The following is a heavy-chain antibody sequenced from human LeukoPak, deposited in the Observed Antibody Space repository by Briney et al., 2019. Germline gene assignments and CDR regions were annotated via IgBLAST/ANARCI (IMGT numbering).Heavy chain of an antibody. CDR3: ARRKGYCSGGSCLGVGYYYYGMDV. J-gene: IGHJ6*02. CDR2: FEPEDGET. D-gene: IGHD2-15*01. CDR1: GYTLTELS. Sequence: ASVKVSCKVSGYTLTELSMHWVRQAPGKGLEWMGGFEPEDGETIYAQKFQGRVTMTEDTSTDTAYMELSSLRSEDTAVYYCARRKGYCSGGSCLGVGYYYYGMDVWGQGTTVTVSS. V-gene: IGHV1-24*01.